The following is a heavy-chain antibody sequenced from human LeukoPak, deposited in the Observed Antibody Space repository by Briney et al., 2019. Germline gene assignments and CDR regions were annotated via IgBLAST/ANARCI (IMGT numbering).Heavy chain of an antibody. CDR1: GFTFTSYT. V-gene: IGHV3-23*01. D-gene: IGHD1-14*01. CDR3: VREPQAKYYFDY. CDR2: IGGSGGST. J-gene: IGHJ4*02. Sequence: PGGSLRLSCAASGFTFTSYTMTWVRQAPGKGLEWVSGIGGSGGSTFYADSVKGRFTISRDNAKNTLYLQMNSLRAEDTAVYYCVREPQAKYYFDYWGQGTLVTVSS.